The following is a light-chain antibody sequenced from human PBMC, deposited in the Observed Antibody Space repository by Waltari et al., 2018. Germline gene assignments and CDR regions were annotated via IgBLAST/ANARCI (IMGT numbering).Light chain of an antibody. Sequence: SSELTQDPAVSVALGQTVRITCQGDSLRSYYASWYQQKPGQAPVLVIYGKNNRPSGIPDRLPGSSSGNTASLTITGAQAEDEADYYCNSRDSSGNFFGGGTKLTVL. J-gene: IGLJ2*01. CDR2: GKN. CDR3: NSRDSSGNF. CDR1: SLRSYY. V-gene: IGLV3-19*01.